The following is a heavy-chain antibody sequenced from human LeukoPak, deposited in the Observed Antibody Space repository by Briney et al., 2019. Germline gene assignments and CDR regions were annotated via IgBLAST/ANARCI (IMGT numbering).Heavy chain of an antibody. CDR2: ISSGSSSI. V-gene: IGHV3-21*01. D-gene: IGHD2-8*01. Sequence: GGSLRLSCVASGFIFESYSMNWVRQAPGKGLEWVSSISSGSSSIYYADSMKGRFTIARDNAKNSLYLQMNSLRAEDTGVYYCAGRSCATGICSFDPWGQGTLVTVSS. CDR1: GFIFESYS. CDR3: AGRSCATGICSFDP. J-gene: IGHJ5*02.